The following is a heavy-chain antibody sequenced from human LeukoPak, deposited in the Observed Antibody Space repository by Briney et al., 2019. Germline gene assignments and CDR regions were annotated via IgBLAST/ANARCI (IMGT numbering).Heavy chain of an antibody. J-gene: IGHJ4*02. CDR1: GFTFSSYG. V-gene: IGHV3-23*01. CDR3: ARERERFLNL. D-gene: IGHD3-3*01. Sequence: GGSLRLSCAASGFTFSSYGLYWVRQAPGKGLEWVSGISWNSGSIGYADSVKGRFTISRDNSKNTLYLEMNSLRAEDTAVYYCARERERFLNLWGQGTLVTVSS. CDR2: ISWNSGSI.